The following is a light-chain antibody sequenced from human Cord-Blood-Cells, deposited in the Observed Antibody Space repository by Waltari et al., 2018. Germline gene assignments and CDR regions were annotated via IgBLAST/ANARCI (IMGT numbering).Light chain of an antibody. Sequence: QSALTPPRSVSGSPGQSVTISCTGTSSDVGGYNYVSWYQQHPGKAPKLMIYDVSKRPSWVPDRFSGSKSGNTASLTISGLQAEDEADYYCCSYAGSYTFVFGTGTKVTVL. CDR3: CSYAGSYTFV. CDR1: SSDVGGYNY. V-gene: IGLV2-11*01. CDR2: DVS. J-gene: IGLJ1*01.